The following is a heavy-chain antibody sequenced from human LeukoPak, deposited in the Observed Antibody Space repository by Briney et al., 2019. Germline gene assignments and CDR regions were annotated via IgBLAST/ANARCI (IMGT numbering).Heavy chain of an antibody. Sequence: GGSLRLSCAASGFTFNTYWMTWVRQAPGKGLERVANIKQDGSDKYYVDSVKGRFTISRDNAKNSLYLQMNSLRAEDTAVYYCARARKGSGYYPVGELDYWGQGTLVTVSS. V-gene: IGHV3-7*04. J-gene: IGHJ4*02. CDR3: ARARKGSGYYPVGELDY. CDR1: GFTFNTYW. D-gene: IGHD3-3*01. CDR2: IKQDGSDK.